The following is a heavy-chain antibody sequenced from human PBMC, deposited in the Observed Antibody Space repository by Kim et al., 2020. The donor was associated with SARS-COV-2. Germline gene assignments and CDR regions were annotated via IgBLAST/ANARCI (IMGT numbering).Heavy chain of an antibody. CDR1: GFTFSTYA. CDR3: AKENVVALGAGFRWLDP. D-gene: IGHD2-15*01. CDR2: ISGSGAGT. V-gene: IGHV3-23*01. Sequence: GGSLRLSCAASGFTFSTYAMSWVRQAPGKGLEWVSAISGSGAGTYYADSVRGRFTISRDNSKNTLYLQMNSLRAEDTAVYYCAKENVVALGAGFRWLDPWGQGTLVTVSS. J-gene: IGHJ5*02.